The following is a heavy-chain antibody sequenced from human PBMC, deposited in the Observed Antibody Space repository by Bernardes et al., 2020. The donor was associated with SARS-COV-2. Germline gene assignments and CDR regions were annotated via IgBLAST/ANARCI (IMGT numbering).Heavy chain of an antibody. J-gene: IGHJ4*02. Sequence: SETLSLTCTVSGGSISDSSYYWGWIRQAPGKGLEWIGSIYYSGSTFYNPSLESRVTISVDMAKNQFSLKMNSVTAADTAIYYCARHRGGGWYYSFDHWGQGALVTVSS. D-gene: IGHD6-19*01. CDR2: IYYSGST. CDR3: ARHRGGGWYYSFDH. CDR1: GGSISDSSYY. V-gene: IGHV4-39*01.